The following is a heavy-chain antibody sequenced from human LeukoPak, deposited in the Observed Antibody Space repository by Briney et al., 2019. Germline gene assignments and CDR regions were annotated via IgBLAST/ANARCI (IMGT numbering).Heavy chain of an antibody. J-gene: IGHJ4*02. D-gene: IGHD1-26*01. Sequence: GGSLRLSCAASGFTFSNYWMSWVRQAPGKGLEWVGRIKSKTDGGTTDYAAPVKGRFTISRDDSKNTLYLQMNSLKTEDTAVYYCTTPGSYQTHIDYWGQGTLVTVSS. V-gene: IGHV3-15*01. CDR1: GFTFSNYW. CDR2: IKSKTDGGTT. CDR3: TTPGSYQTHIDY.